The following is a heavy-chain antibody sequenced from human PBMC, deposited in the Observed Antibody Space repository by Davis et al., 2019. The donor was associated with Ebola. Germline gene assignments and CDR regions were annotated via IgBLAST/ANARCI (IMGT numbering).Heavy chain of an antibody. CDR1: GDSVSSNSAA. D-gene: IGHD3-10*01. J-gene: IGHJ6*02. CDR2: TYYRSKWYN. Sequence: MPSETLSLTCAISGDSVSSNSAAWNWIRQSPSRGLEWLGRTYYRSKWYNDYAVSVKSRITINPDTSKNQFSLQLNSVTPEDTAVYYCARGPLLWFGELFFYYYGMDVWGQGTTVTVSS. CDR3: ARGPLLWFGELFFYYYGMDV. V-gene: IGHV6-1*01.